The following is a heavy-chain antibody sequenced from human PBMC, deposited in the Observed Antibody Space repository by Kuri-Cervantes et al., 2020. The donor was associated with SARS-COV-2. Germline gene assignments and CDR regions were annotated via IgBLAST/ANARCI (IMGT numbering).Heavy chain of an antibody. V-gene: IGHV3-23*01. D-gene: IGHD6-13*01. CDR2: ISGSGGST. Sequence: GGSLRLSCAASGFTFSSYAMSWVRQAPGKGLEWVSAISGSGGSTYYADSVKGRFTISRDNSKNTLYLQMNSLRAEDTAVYYCARGDSSSWNFDYWGQGTLVTVSS. J-gene: IGHJ4*02. CDR3: ARGDSSSWNFDY. CDR1: GFTFSSYA.